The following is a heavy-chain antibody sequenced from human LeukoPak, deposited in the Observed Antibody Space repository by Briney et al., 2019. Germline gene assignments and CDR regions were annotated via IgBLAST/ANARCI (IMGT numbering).Heavy chain of an antibody. D-gene: IGHD5-12*01. Sequence: SETLSLTCTVSGGSISSGSYYWSWIRQPAGKGLEWIGRIHTSGNTNYNPSLKSRVTILIDTSKSQFSLKLNSVTAADTAVYYCARGRYSGYPNLFYMDAWGEGTTVTVSS. J-gene: IGHJ6*03. CDR3: ARGRYSGYPNLFYMDA. CDR1: GGSISSGSYY. V-gene: IGHV4-61*02. CDR2: IHTSGNT.